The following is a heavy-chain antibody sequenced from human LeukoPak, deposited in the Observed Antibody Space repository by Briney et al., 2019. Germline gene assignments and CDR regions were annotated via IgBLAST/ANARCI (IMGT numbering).Heavy chain of an antibody. CDR3: ARDFGGNYSIDN. J-gene: IGHJ4*02. CDR1: GFTFNIYN. V-gene: IGHV3-48*02. Sequence: GGSLRLSCAATGFTFNIYNMNWVRQAPGKGLEWVSHISKDSTDISYADSVKGRFTISIDNAKNSLFLQMSSLRDEDTAVYYCARDFGGNYSIDNWGQGILVTVSS. D-gene: IGHD3-16*01. CDR2: ISKDSTDI.